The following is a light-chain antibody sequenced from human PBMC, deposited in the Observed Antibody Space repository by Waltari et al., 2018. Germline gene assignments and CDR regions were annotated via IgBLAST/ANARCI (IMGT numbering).Light chain of an antibody. CDR1: QDITSY. J-gene: IGKJ4*01. CDR2: RAT. Sequence: DIQMTQSPSSLSASFGDTVTITCRASQDITSYLTWFQQTPGKAPKLLIYRATTLQSGVPSRFSGSGSGTEFTLTISSLQSEDFATYYCQQDSSYPVTFGAGTKVEIK. CDR3: QQDSSYPVT. V-gene: IGKV1-9*01.